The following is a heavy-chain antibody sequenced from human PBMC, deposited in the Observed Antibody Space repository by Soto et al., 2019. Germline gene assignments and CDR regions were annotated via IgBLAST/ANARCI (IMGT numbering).Heavy chain of an antibody. Sequence: SGKVCCEGSSRTFTSHYINWVRQAPGQGLEWMGGIIPIFGTANYAQKFQGRVTITADESTSTAYMELSSLRSEDTAVDYCARGIAVAGIYYYYGMDVWGQGTTVTVSS. CDR1: SRTFTSHY. J-gene: IGHJ6*02. CDR3: ARGIAVAGIYYYYGMDV. CDR2: IIPIFGTA. D-gene: IGHD6-19*01. V-gene: IGHV1-69*13.